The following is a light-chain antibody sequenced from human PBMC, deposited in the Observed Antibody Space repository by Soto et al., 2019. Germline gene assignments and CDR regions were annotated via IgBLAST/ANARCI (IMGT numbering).Light chain of an antibody. CDR2: DVS. CDR3: NAYTSSSSYV. Sequence: QSVLTQPASVSGSPGQSITISCTGTSSDVGAYQYVSWYQQYPGKAPKLMIYDVSNQPSGVSNRFSGSKSGNTASLTTSGLQAEDEADYYCNAYTSSSSYVFGTGTKVT. CDR1: SSDVGAYQY. V-gene: IGLV2-14*01. J-gene: IGLJ1*01.